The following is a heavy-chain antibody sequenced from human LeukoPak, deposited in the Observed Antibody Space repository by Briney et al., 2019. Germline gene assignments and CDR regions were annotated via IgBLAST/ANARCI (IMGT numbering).Heavy chain of an antibody. J-gene: IGHJ6*02. CDR2: IYYNGNT. CDR3: ARGRSNYYGMDV. D-gene: IGHD1-26*01. V-gene: IGHV4-59*01. Sequence: SETLSLTCSVSDVSINSYYWNWIRRPPGKGLEWIGYIYYNGNTNYSPSLKSRVTMSVDTSKNLFSLKVSSVTAADTAVYYCARGRSNYYGMDVWGQGTTLTVSS. CDR1: DVSINSYY.